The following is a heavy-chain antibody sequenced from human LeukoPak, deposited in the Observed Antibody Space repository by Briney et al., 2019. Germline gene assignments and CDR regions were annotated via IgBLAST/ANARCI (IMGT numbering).Heavy chain of an antibody. CDR2: ITDSGGST. Sequence: PGGSLRLSCAASGFTFSSYAMSWVRQAPGEGLEWVSAITDSGGSTYYLDSVKGRFTISRDNSKNTLYLQMNTLRAEDTAIYYCAKGSSGSRPYYFDYWGQGTLVTVSS. D-gene: IGHD3-22*01. CDR3: AKGSSGSRPYYFDY. CDR1: GFTFSSYA. V-gene: IGHV3-23*01. J-gene: IGHJ4*02.